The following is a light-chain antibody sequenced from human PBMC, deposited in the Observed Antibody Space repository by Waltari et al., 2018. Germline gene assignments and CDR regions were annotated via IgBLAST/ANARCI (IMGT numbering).Light chain of an antibody. V-gene: IGLV3-21*03. Sequence: SYVLTQPPSVSVATGKTARITCEKNNIGSQNGHWYQQKPGHAPVLVGYDESDRPPGVPGRFSGSNSGNTATLTVSRVEAGDEADYYCQVWDTNTDLVVFGGGTKLTVL. CDR2: DES. CDR3: QVWDTNTDLVV. J-gene: IGLJ2*01. CDR1: NIGSQN.